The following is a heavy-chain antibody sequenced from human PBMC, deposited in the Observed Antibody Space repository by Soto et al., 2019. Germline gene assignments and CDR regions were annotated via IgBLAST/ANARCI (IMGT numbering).Heavy chain of an antibody. D-gene: IGHD2-8*02. J-gene: IGHJ3*02. CDR1: GFICSSYD. CDR2: ILVDGRT. Sequence: EVQMFESGGGLAQPGGSLRLSCAASGFICSSYDMSWVRQAPGKGLEWVSTILVDGRTFYVDSVKGRFTISRDSSKNTLYLQMNSLTAGDTALYYCAKATATGGGAFDICGQGTMVTVSS. CDR3: AKATATGGGAFDI. V-gene: IGHV3-23*01.